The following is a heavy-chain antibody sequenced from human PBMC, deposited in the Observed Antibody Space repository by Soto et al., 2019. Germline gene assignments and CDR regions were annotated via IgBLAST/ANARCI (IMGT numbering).Heavy chain of an antibody. CDR3: ARSSIAARGDYYGMDV. J-gene: IGHJ6*02. CDR1: GYTFTGYY. V-gene: IGHV1-2*04. CDR2: INPNSGGT. Sequence: ASVKVSCKASGYTFTGYYMHWVRQAPGQGLEWMGWINPNSGGTNYAQKFQGWVTMTRDTSISTAYMELSRLRSDDTAVYYCARSSIAARGDYYGMDVWGQGTTVTVS. D-gene: IGHD6-6*01.